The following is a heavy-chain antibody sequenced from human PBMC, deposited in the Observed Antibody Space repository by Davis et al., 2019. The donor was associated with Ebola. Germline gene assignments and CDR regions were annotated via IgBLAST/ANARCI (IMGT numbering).Heavy chain of an antibody. CDR3: ARFEMATIEGDDAFDI. V-gene: IGHV4-30-4*01. D-gene: IGHD5-24*01. CDR2: SYNSGNA. J-gene: IGHJ3*02. CDR1: GGSISSGDYF. Sequence: SETLSLTCTVSGGSISSGDYFWSWIRQPPGKGLEWIGYSYNSGNAYYNPSLKSRVTISVDTSKNQFSLKLTSVTAADTAVYYCARFEMATIEGDDAFDIWGQGTMVTVSS.